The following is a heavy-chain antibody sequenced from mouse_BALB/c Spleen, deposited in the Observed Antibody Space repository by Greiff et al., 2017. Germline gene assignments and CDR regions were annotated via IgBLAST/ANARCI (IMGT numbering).Heavy chain of an antibody. CDR1: GYTFTSYW. CDR2: INPSTGYT. Sequence: VKLMESGAELAKPGASVKMSCKASGYTFTSYWMHWVKQRPGQGLEWIGYINPSTGYTEYNQKFKDKATLTADKSSSTAYMQLSSLTSEDSAVYYCARDRNAMDYWGQGTSVTVSS. V-gene: IGHV1-7*01. J-gene: IGHJ4*01. CDR3: ARDRNAMDY. D-gene: IGHD2-14*01.